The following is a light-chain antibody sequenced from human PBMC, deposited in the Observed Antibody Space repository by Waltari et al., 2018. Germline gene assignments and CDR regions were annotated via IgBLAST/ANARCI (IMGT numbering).Light chain of an antibody. CDR1: SNDVGLYDY. V-gene: IGLV2-8*01. CDR3: SSYGDSNRRL. CDR2: EVS. Sequence: QSALTQPPSASGSPGQSVTISCTGTSNDVGLYDYVPWYQHHPGKAPKLIIYEVSKRPSGVPDRFSGSKSDNTASLTVSGLQAEDEADYYCSSYGDSNRRLFGEGTKLVVL. J-gene: IGLJ3*02.